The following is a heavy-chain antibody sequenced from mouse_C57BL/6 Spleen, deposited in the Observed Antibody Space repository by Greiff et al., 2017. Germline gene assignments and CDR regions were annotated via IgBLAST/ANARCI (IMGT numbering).Heavy chain of an antibody. CDR3: ARKGGGYYGNYEAWFAY. Sequence: VQRVESGAELVKPGASVKMSCKASGYTFTTYPIEWMKQNHGKSLEWIGNFHPYNDDTKYNEKFKGKATLTVEKSSSTVYLELSRLTSDDSAVYYCARKGGGYYGNYEAWFAYWGQGTLVTVSA. CDR1: GYTFTTYP. D-gene: IGHD2-1*01. V-gene: IGHV1-47*01. CDR2: FHPYNDDT. J-gene: IGHJ3*01.